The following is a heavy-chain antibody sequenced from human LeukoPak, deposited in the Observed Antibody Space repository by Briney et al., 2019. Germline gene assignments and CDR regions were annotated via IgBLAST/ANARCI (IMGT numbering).Heavy chain of an antibody. D-gene: IGHD2-21*02. Sequence: PGGSLRLSCAASGFTFSSYTMHWIRQAPGKGLEWVSSISGSNSYIFYADSVKGRFTVSRDNAKDSLYLQMNSLRAEDTAVYYCARGGDKGDIVVVTATPYYFDYWGQGTLVTVSS. CDR1: GFTFSSYT. V-gene: IGHV3-21*01. CDR3: ARGGDKGDIVVVTATPYYFDY. CDR2: ISGSNSYI. J-gene: IGHJ4*02.